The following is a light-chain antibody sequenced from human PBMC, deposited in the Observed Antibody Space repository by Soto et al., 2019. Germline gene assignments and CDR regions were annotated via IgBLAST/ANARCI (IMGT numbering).Light chain of an antibody. CDR1: SSDIGSYNY. J-gene: IGLJ2*01. CDR2: DVS. V-gene: IGLV2-11*01. CDR3: CSYAGTSTI. Sequence: QSALTQPRSVSGSPGQSVTISCTGTSSDIGSYNYVSWYQQHPGKAPKLMIYDVSKRPSGVPDRFSGSKSGNTASLTISGLQAEDEADYCFCSYAGTSTIFGGGTKLTVL.